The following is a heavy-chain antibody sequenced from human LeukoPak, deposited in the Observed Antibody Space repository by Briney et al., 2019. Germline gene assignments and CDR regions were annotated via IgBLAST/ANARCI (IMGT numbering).Heavy chain of an antibody. V-gene: IGHV4-34*01. CDR3: ARVVSGRDGYNFLTRHGYFDY. D-gene: IGHD5-24*01. CDR2: INHSGST. J-gene: IGHJ4*02. Sequence: TSETLSLTCAVYGGSFSGYYWSWIRQPPGKGLEWIGEINHSGSTNYNPSLKSRVTISVDTSKNQFSLKLSSVTAADTAVYYCARVVSGRDGYNFLTRHGYFDYWGQGTLVTVSS. CDR1: GGSFSGYY.